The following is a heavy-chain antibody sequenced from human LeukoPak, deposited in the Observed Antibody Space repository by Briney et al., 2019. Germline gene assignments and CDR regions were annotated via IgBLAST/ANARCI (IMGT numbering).Heavy chain of an antibody. D-gene: IGHD2-15*01. Sequence: ASVKVSCKASGYTFTSYGISWVRQGPGQGLEWMGWISTYNGNTNYAQKLQGRVTMTTDTSTSTAYMELRSLRSDDTAVYYCARGTWNIMVAKDGMDVWGQGTTVTVSS. CDR1: GYTFTSYG. V-gene: IGHV1-18*01. J-gene: IGHJ6*02. CDR2: ISTYNGNT. CDR3: ARGTWNIMVAKDGMDV.